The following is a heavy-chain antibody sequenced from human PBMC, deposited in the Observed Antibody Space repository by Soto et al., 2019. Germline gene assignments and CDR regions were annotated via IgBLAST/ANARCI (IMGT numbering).Heavy chain of an antibody. D-gene: IGHD2-8*01. CDR2: IFYSGNT. Sequence: QVQLQESGPGLVKPSQTLSLTCTVSGGSISSDDYYWSWIRQTPGRGLEWIGFIFYSGNTYYNPSLNTRASISVDTSKNQFSLKLTSVTATDTAVYYCVREGTKLSPHGCIMAAGHFDSWGQGALVTVSS. J-gene: IGHJ4*02. CDR3: VREGTKLSPHGCIMAAGHFDS. V-gene: IGHV4-30-4*01. CDR1: GGSISSDDYY.